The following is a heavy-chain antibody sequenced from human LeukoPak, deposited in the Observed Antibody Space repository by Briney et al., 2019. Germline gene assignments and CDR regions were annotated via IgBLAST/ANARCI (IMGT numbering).Heavy chain of an antibody. CDR1: GYTFTDFY. V-gene: IGHV1-46*01. D-gene: IGHD1-26*01. CDR2: INPSGGST. Sequence: ASVKVSCRASGYTFTDFYLHWVRQAPGQGLEWMGIINPSGGSTSYAQKFQGRVTMTRDTSTSTVYMELSSLRSEDTAVYYCAILGATSDYFDYWGQGTLVTVSS. CDR3: AILGATSDYFDY. J-gene: IGHJ4*02.